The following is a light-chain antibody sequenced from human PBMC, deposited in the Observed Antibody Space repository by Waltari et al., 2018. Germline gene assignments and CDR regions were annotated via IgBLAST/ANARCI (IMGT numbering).Light chain of an antibody. V-gene: IGLV2-8*01. Sequence: QSALTQPPSASGSPGQSVTISCTGTSSDVGGYNYVSWYQQHPGKAPKLMIYEVSKRPPGVPDRFPGSKSGNPASLTVSGLQAEDEADYYCSSFAGNDNLYVFGTGTKVTVL. CDR3: SSFAGNDNLYV. J-gene: IGLJ1*01. CDR2: EVS. CDR1: SSDVGGYNY.